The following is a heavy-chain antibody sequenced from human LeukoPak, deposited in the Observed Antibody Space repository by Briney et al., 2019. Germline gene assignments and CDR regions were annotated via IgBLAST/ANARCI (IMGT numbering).Heavy chain of an antibody. D-gene: IGHD6-19*01. CDR1: GFTFSSYA. J-gene: IGHJ4*02. CDR3: AKAHSSGWYVIFDC. V-gene: IGHV3-23*01. Sequence: GGSLRLSCAASGFTFSSYAMNWVRQAPGKGLEWVSVIRGSGSNTYYADSVKGRLTISRDNSKNTLYLQMNSVRAEDAALYSCAKAHSSGWYVIFDCWGQGTLVTVSS. CDR2: IRGSGSNT.